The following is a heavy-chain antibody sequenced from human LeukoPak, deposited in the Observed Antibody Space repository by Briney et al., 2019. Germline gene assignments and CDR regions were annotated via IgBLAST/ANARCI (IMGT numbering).Heavy chain of an antibody. CDR3: AREVYYYGSGTASNLGAFDI. Sequence: GRSLRLSCAASGFTFSSYAMHWVRQAPGKGLEWVAVISYDGSNKYYADSVKGRFTISRDNSKNTLYLQMNSLRAEDTAVYYCAREVYYYGSGTASNLGAFDIWGQGTMVTVSS. CDR1: GFTFSSYA. CDR2: ISYDGSNK. D-gene: IGHD3-10*01. V-gene: IGHV3-30-3*01. J-gene: IGHJ3*02.